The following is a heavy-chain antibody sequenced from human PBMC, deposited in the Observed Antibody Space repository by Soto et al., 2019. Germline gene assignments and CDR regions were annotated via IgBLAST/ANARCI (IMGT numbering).Heavy chain of an antibody. Sequence: SETLSLPCSFSGFSLSGYSWSWIRQPPGKGLEWIGEINHSGSTNYNPSLKSRVTISVDTSKNQFSLKLSSVTAADTAVYYCARAPNYYDSSGYRSGLFDYWGQGTLVTVSS. CDR3: ARAPNYYDSSGYRSGLFDY. CDR2: INHSGST. CDR1: GFSLSGYS. J-gene: IGHJ4*02. D-gene: IGHD3-22*01. V-gene: IGHV4-34*01.